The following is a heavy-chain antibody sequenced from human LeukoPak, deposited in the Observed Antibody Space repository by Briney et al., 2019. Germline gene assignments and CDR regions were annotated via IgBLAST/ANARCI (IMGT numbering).Heavy chain of an antibody. CDR3: AKGSSWYGYNWFDP. V-gene: IGHV3-23*01. J-gene: IGHJ5*02. CDR1: GFTFSSYG. Sequence: GGSLRLSCAASGFTFSSYGMSWVRQAPGKGLEWVSAISGSGGSTYYADSVKGRFTISRDNSKNTLYLQMNSLRAEDTAVYYCAKGSSWYGYNWFDPWGQGTLVTVSS. CDR2: ISGSGGST. D-gene: IGHD6-13*01.